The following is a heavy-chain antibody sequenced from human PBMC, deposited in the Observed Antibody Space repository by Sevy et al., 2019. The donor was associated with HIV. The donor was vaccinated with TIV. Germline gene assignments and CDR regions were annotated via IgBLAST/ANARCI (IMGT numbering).Heavy chain of an antibody. V-gene: IGHV3-9*01. CDR1: GFTFDEFA. CDR2: INWASGAI. D-gene: IGHD3-10*01. CDR3: AKDIRYSYGRGLDV. J-gene: IGHJ6*02. Sequence: GGSLRLSCAASGFTFDEFAMHWVRQVPGKGLEWVSGINWASGAIGYADSVKGRFTTSRDNAKKSLYLQMNSLRGEDTALYYCAKDIRYSYGRGLDVWGQGTTVTVSS.